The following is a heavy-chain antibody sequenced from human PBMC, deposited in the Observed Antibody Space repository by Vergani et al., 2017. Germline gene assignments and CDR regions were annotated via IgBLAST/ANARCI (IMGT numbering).Heavy chain of an antibody. V-gene: IGHV4-30-4*08. D-gene: IGHD2-2*01. CDR1: GGSISSGDYY. CDR2: IYYSGST. CDR3: ARGGRRYCSSTSCYEFGWFDP. J-gene: IGHJ5*02. Sequence: QVQLQESGPGLVKPSQTLSLTCTVSGGSISSGDYYWSWIRQPPGKGLEWLGYIYYSGSTYYNPSLKRRVTISVDTSKNQFSLKLSSVTAADTAVYYCARGGRRYCSSTSCYEFGWFDPWGQGTLVTVSS.